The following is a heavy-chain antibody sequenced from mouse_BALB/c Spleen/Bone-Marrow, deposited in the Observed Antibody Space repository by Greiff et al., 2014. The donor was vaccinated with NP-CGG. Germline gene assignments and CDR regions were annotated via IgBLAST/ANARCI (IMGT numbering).Heavy chain of an antibody. CDR1: GYTFTGYW. J-gene: IGHJ3*01. CDR2: IDPYDSET. V-gene: IGHV1-74*01. CDR3: AYGSSFGFAY. D-gene: IGHD1-1*01. Sequence: QVQLKDSGAELVRPGASVKLSCRTSGYTFTGYWMNWVKQRPEQGLEWIGRIDPYDSETHYNQKFKVKAILTVDKSSSTAYMQLSSLTSEDSAVYYCAYGSSFGFAYWGQGTLVTVSA.